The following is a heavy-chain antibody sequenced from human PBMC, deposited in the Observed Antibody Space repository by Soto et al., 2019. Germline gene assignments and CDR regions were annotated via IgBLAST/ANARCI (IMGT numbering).Heavy chain of an antibody. V-gene: IGHV3-30-3*01. Sequence: QVQLVESGGGVVQPGRSLRLSCAASGFTFTSYAIHWVRQAPGKGLEWVAVISYDENSKFYADSVKGRFTISRDNSKNTLYLQLDSLRAEDSAVYYCARDSIPGSGSYRATNFFDPWGQGTLVTVSS. CDR2: ISYDENSK. D-gene: IGHD3-10*01. CDR3: ARDSIPGSGSYRATNFFDP. CDR1: GFTFTSYA. J-gene: IGHJ5*02.